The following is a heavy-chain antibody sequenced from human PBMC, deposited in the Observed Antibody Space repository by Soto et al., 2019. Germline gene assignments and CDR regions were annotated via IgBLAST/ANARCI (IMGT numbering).Heavy chain of an antibody. CDR1: GFTISDYY. CDR2: ITSSGSTI. V-gene: IGHV3-11*04. J-gene: IGHJ6*02. Sequence: GGSLRLSCAASGFTISDYYMSWIRQAPGKGLEWVSYITSSGSTIYYADSVKGRFTISRDNPKNSLYLQMNSLRAEDTAVYYCATSSGWLYYSYYGMDVWGQGTTVTVSS. CDR3: ATSSGWLYYSYYGMDV. D-gene: IGHD6-19*01.